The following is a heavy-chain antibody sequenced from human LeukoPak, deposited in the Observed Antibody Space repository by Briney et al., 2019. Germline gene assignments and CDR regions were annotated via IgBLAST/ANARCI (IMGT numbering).Heavy chain of an antibody. CDR2: INHSGST. D-gene: IGHD5-18*01. Sequence: SETLSLTCAVYGGSFSGYYWTWIRQPPGKGLEWIGEINHSGSTNYNPSLKSRVTISVDTSKNQFSLKLSSVTAADTAVYYCARARGYSYGYPLDVWGQGTTVTVSS. CDR3: ARARGYSYGYPLDV. J-gene: IGHJ6*02. CDR1: GGSFSGYY. V-gene: IGHV4-34*01.